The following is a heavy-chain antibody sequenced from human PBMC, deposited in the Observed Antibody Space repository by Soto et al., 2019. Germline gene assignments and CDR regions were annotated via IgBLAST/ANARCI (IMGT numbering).Heavy chain of an antibody. V-gene: IGHV1-69*13. D-gene: IGHD6-19*01. J-gene: IGHJ6*02. CDR3: ASAQGIAVAGLNYYYYYGMDV. CDR2: IIPIFGTA. CDR1: GGTFSSYA. Sequence: SVKVSCKASGGTFSSYAISWVRQAPGQGLEWMGGIIPIFGTANYAQKFQGRVTITADESTSTAYMELSSLRSEDTAVYYCASAQGIAVAGLNYYYYYGMDVWGQGTTVTVSS.